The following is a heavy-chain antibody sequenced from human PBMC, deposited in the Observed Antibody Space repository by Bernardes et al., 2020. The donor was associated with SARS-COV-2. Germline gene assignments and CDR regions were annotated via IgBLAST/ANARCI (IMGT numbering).Heavy chain of an antibody. CDR3: AKDLYYYDSSTLDY. J-gene: IGHJ4*02. Sequence: GGSLRLSCAASGFTFSSYGMHWVRQAPGKGLEWVAVISYDGSNKYYADSVKGRFTISRDNSKNTLYLQMNSLRAEDTAVYYCAKDLYYYDSSTLDYWGQGTLVTVSS. V-gene: IGHV3-30*18. CDR2: ISYDGSNK. D-gene: IGHD3-22*01. CDR1: GFTFSSYG.